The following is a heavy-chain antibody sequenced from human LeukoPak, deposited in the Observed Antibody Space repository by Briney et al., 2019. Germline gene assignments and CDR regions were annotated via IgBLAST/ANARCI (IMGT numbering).Heavy chain of an antibody. J-gene: IGHJ4*02. CDR3: ARDPYYYGSGSYIAY. CDR1: GFTFSSYW. D-gene: IGHD3-10*01. CDR2: INSDGSST. Sequence: PGGSLRLSCAASGFTFSSYWMHWVRQAPGKGLVWVSRINSDGSSTSYADSVKGRFTISRDNAKNTLYLQMNSLRAEDTAVYYCARDPYYYGSGSYIAYWGQGTLVTVSS. V-gene: IGHV3-74*01.